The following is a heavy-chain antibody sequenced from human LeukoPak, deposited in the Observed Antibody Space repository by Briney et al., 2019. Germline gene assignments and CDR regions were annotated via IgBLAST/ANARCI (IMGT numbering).Heavy chain of an antibody. V-gene: IGHV3-23*01. Sequence: GGSLRLSCAASGLTFSSYAMSWVRQAPGKGLEWVSATSGSGGSTYYADSVKGRFTISRDNSKNTLYLQMNSLRAEDTAVYYCAKDLLVQAGYYFDYWGQGTLVTVSS. D-gene: IGHD6-13*01. CDR1: GLTFSSYA. CDR2: TSGSGGST. CDR3: AKDLLVQAGYYFDY. J-gene: IGHJ4*02.